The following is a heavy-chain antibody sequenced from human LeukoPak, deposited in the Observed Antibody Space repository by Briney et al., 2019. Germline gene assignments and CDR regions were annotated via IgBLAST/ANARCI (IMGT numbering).Heavy chain of an antibody. J-gene: IGHJ4*02. CDR2: IYYSGST. Sequence: SETLSLTCTVSGGSISTSTHCWGWIRQPPGKGLEWIGTIYYSGSTYYNPSLKSRVTVSVDTSKNQFSLKLSSVTAADTAVYYCAGHRGDGYNRPLGEWGQGTLVTVSS. CDR1: GGSISTSTHC. D-gene: IGHD5-24*01. V-gene: IGHV4-39*01. CDR3: AGHRGDGYNRPLGE.